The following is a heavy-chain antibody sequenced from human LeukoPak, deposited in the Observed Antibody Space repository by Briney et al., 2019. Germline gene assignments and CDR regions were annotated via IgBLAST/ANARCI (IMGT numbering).Heavy chain of an antibody. CDR3: ARADILTGYYPGDWFDP. CDR2: IYYSGST. V-gene: IGHV4-39*01. D-gene: IGHD3-9*01. Sequence: SETLSLTCTVSGGSISSSSYYWGWIRQPPGKGLEWIGSIYYSGSTYYNPSLKSRVTISVDTSKNQFSLKLSSVTAADTAVYYCARADILTGYYPGDWFDPWGQGTLVTVSS. CDR1: GGSISSSSYY. J-gene: IGHJ5*02.